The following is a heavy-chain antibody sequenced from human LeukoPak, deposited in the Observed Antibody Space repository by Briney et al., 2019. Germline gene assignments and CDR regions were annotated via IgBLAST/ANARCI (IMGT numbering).Heavy chain of an antibody. J-gene: IGHJ4*02. CDR1: GYTFPNYG. CDR3: ARHYYGSGTYYHFDY. CDR2: ISPYNGNT. V-gene: IGHV1-18*01. Sequence: GASVKVSCKTSGYTFPNYGIGWVRQAPRQGLEWMGWISPYNGNTNYAQKLQDRVTMTTDTSTNTAYMELRSLRSDDTAVYYCARHYYGSGTYYHFDYWGQGTLVTVSS. D-gene: IGHD3-10*01.